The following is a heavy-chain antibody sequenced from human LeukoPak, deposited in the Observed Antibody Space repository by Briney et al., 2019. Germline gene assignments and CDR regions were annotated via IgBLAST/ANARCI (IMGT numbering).Heavy chain of an antibody. CDR1: GFTINTYG. CDR3: ARDLSGDGYNEDAFDI. CDR2: IWYDGSNK. V-gene: IGHV3-33*01. Sequence: GGSLRLSCAASGFTINTYGLHWVRQAPGKGLEWVAVIWYDGSNKYYADSVKGRFTISRDNSKNTLYLQMNSLRAEDTAVYYCARDLSGDGYNEDAFDIWGQGTMVTVSS. D-gene: IGHD5-24*01. J-gene: IGHJ3*02.